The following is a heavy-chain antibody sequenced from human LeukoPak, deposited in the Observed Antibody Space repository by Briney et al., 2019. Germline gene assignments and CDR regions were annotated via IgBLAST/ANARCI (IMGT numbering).Heavy chain of an antibody. CDR1: GGSISNYY. CDR2: IFYRGST. V-gene: IGHV4-59*12. CDR3: AGPNWFDP. Sequence: PSETLSLTCTVSGGSISNYYWSWIRQSPGKGLEWIGYIFYRGSTNYNPSLESRVTISGDTSKNQFSLKLRSVTAADTAMYYCAGPNWFDPWGQGTLVTVSS. J-gene: IGHJ5*02.